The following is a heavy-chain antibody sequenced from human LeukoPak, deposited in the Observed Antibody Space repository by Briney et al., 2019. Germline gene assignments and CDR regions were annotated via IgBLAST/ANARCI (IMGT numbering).Heavy chain of an antibody. Sequence: GGSLRLSCAASGFTFNRYIMNWLRQAPGKGLEWVGNLNLDGSSTYYADSLRGRVIISRDNSKNTLFLQLNSMTPDDTAVYYCARGETGRGHYFDFWGQGTPVAVSS. CDR3: ARGETGRGHYFDF. J-gene: IGHJ4*02. D-gene: IGHD2-15*01. CDR1: GFTFNRYI. V-gene: IGHV3-23*01. CDR2: LNLDGSST.